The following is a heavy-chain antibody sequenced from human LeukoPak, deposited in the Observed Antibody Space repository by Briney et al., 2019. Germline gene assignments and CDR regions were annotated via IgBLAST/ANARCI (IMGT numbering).Heavy chain of an antibody. CDR2: ISGSGGST. V-gene: IGHV3-23*01. J-gene: IGHJ4*02. Sequence: GGSLRLSCAASGFTFSSYAMSWVRQAPGKGLEWVSAISGSGGSTYYADSVKGRVTISRDNSKNTLYLQMNSLRAEGTPVYYCANTRLTEPRNFDYWGQGTLVTVSS. CDR1: GFTFSSYA. CDR3: ANTRLTEPRNFDY.